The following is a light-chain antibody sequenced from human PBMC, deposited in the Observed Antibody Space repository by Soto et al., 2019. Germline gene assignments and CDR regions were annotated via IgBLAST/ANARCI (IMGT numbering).Light chain of an antibody. CDR1: SSDVGGYNY. CDR2: DVS. CDR3: AAWDGSLKEYV. J-gene: IGLJ1*01. Sequence: QSVLTQPPSASGSPGQSVTISCTGTSSDVGGYNYVSWYQQHPGKAPKLMIYDVSKRPSGVPDRFSGSKSGNTASLTVSGLQADDEADYYCAAWDGSLKEYVFGTGTKVTVL. V-gene: IGLV2-8*01.